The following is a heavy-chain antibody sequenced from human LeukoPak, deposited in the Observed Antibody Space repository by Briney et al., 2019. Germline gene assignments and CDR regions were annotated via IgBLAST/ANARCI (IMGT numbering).Heavy chain of an antibody. J-gene: IGHJ4*02. V-gene: IGHV3-30*02. CDR3: ANDGYGDYVIDY. Sequence: GGPLRLSCAASGFTFSSYGMHWVRQAPGKGLEWVAFIRYDGSNKYYADSVKGRFTISRDNSKNTLCLQMNSLRAEDTAVYYCANDGYGDYVIDYWGQGTLVTVSS. CDR2: IRYDGSNK. D-gene: IGHD4-17*01. CDR1: GFTFSSYG.